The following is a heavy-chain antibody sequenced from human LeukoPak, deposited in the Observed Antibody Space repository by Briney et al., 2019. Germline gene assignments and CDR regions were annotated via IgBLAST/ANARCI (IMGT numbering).Heavy chain of an antibody. Sequence: ASVKVSCKASGYTFTGYYIHWVRQAPGQGLEWMGWINPDSGGTNYAQNFQGRVTMTRDTSISTAYMELSRLRSDDTAVYSCARELATGTTVWFDPWAREPWSPSPQ. J-gene: IGHJ5*02. CDR2: INPDSGGT. CDR3: ARELATGTTVWFDP. D-gene: IGHD1-1*01. V-gene: IGHV1-2*02. CDR1: GYTFTGYY.